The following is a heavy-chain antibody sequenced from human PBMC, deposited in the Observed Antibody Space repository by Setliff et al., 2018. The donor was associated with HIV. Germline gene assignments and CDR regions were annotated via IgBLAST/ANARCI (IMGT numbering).Heavy chain of an antibody. CDR3: TRGDSSGYFEY. CDR2: INPKSGDT. J-gene: IGHJ4*01. D-gene: IGHD3-22*01. CDR1: GYTFTGYF. V-gene: IGHV1-2*02. Sequence: ASVKVSCKSSGYTFTGYFIHWVRQAPGQGLEWMGWINPKSGDTKYAQKFQGRVTMTRDTSISTVYMELSRLRSDDTAVYYFTRGDSSGYFEYWGHGTLVTVSS.